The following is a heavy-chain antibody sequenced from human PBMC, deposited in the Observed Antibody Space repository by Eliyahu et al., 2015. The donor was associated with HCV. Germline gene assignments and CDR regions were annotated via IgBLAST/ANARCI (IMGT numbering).Heavy chain of an antibody. Sequence: QVQLVQSGAEVKKPGASVKISCKASGYXFTGYYMHWVRQAPGQGLEWMGWINPNSGGTNYAQKXQGRVTMTRDTSISTAYMELSRLRSDDTAVYYCARAQSLKVIGGPDYWGQGTLVTVSS. CDR1: GYXFTGYY. D-gene: IGHD3-16*01. CDR2: INPNSGGT. V-gene: IGHV1-2*02. J-gene: IGHJ4*02. CDR3: ARAQSLKVIGGPDY.